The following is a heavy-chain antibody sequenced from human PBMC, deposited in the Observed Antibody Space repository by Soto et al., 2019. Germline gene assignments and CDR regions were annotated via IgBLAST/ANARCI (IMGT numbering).Heavy chain of an antibody. Sequence: QVKLVESGGGVVQPGRSRRLSCVTSGFTCRSYGMHWVRQAPGQGLEWVAVIKSDGFTADYVDSVKVRFFISRANSRKTVYLQMNNLRPEDTAVYYCAKPRSSLEWPPFEPWGQGTLVTVS. V-gene: IGHV3-33*06. CDR2: IKSDGFTA. CDR3: AKPRSSLEWPPFEP. D-gene: IGHD3-3*01. CDR1: GFTCRSYG. J-gene: IGHJ5*02.